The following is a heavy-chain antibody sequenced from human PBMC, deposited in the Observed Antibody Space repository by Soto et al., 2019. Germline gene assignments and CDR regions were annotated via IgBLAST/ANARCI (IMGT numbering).Heavy chain of an antibody. CDR2: IIPIFGTA. D-gene: IGHD2-15*01. Sequence: SVKVSCKASGGTFSSYAISWVRQAPGQGLEWMGGIIPIFGTASYAQKFQGRVTITADESTSAAYMELSSLRSDDTAVYYCSARRYCSGGTCPDYFDYWGPGTLVTVSS. CDR3: SARRYCSGGTCPDYFDY. V-gene: IGHV1-69*13. CDR1: GGTFSSYA. J-gene: IGHJ4*02.